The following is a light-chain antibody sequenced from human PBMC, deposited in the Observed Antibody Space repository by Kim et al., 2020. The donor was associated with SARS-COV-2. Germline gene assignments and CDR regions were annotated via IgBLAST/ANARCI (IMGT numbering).Light chain of an antibody. J-gene: IGKJ1*01. Sequence: DIQMTQSPSTLSASVGDRVTITCRASQSISTWLAWYQQKPGNAHNLLIYRTSTLESGVPSRFSGSGSGTEFTLTISSLQPEDSATYDCQHYNSFPSTFGQGTKVDIK. CDR1: QSISTW. CDR3: QHYNSFPST. V-gene: IGKV1-5*03. CDR2: RTS.